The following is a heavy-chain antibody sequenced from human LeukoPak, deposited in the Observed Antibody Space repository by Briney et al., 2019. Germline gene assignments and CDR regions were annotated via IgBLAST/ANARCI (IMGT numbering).Heavy chain of an antibody. CDR2: MNPNSGNT. J-gene: IGHJ4*02. CDR1: GYTFTSYG. Sequence: ASVKVSCKASGYTFTSYGISWVRQAPGQGLEWMGWMNPNSGNTGYAQKFQGRVTMTRNTSISTAYMELSSLRSEDTAVYYCSRAGIAAAGRPVDFWGQGTLVTVSS. CDR3: SRAGIAAAGRPVDF. V-gene: IGHV1-8*02. D-gene: IGHD6-13*01.